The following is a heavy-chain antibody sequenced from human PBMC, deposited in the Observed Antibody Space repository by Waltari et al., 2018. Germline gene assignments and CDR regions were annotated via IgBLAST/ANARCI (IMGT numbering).Heavy chain of an antibody. D-gene: IGHD2-15*01. V-gene: IGHV3-74*01. CDR3: ARVLFSGGSCYDY. J-gene: IGHJ4*02. CDR1: GFPFRCFR. Sequence: EVQLMESGGGLVQPGGSLRPCCAASGFPFRCFRMHWVRTATGKGLVGVSRINSDGSSTSYADSVKGRFTISRDNAKNTLYLQMNSLRAEDTAVYYCARVLFSGGSCYDYWGQGTLVTVSS. CDR2: INSDGSST.